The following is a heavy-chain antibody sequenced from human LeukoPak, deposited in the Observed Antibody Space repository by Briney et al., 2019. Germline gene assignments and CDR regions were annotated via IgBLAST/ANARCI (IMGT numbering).Heavy chain of an antibody. CDR2: ISSSGSTI. Sequence: GGSLRLSCAASGFTFSDYNMSWIRQAPGKGLEWVSYISSSGSTIYYADSVKGRFTISRDNAKNSLYLQMNSLRAEDTAVYYCARTYKNYYYYMDVWGKGTTVTVSS. D-gene: IGHD1-1*01. V-gene: IGHV3-11*04. CDR3: ARTYKNYYYYMDV. J-gene: IGHJ6*03. CDR1: GFTFSDYN.